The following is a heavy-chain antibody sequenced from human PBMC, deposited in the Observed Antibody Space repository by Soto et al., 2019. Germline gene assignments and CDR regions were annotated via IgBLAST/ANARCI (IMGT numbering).Heavy chain of an antibody. V-gene: IGHV1-2*02. D-gene: IGHD5-12*01. CDR1: GYTFTGYY. J-gene: IGHJ4*02. CDR2: INPNSGGT. CDR3: ARAKRGYSGYELDY. Sequence: ASVKVSCKASGYTFTGYYMHCVRQAPGQGLEWMGWINPNSGGTNYAQKFQGRVTMTRDTSISTAYMELGRLRSDDTAVYYCARAKRGYSGYELDYWGQGTLVTVSS.